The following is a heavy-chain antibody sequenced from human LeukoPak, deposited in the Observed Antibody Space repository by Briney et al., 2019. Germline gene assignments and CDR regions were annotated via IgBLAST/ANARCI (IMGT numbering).Heavy chain of an antibody. CDR3: ARLSLHYYGSGSYYRERYYFDY. V-gene: IGHV4-4*07. D-gene: IGHD3-10*01. J-gene: IGHJ4*02. Sequence: SETLSLTCTVSGGSISSYYWSWIRQPAGKGLEWIGRIYTSGSTNYNPSLKSRVTMSVDTSKNQFSLKLSSVTAADTAVYYCARLSLHYYGSGSYYRERYYFDYWGQGTLVTVSS. CDR1: GGSISSYY. CDR2: IYTSGST.